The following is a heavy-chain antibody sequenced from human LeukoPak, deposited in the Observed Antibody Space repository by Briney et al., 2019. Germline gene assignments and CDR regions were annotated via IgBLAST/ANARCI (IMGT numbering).Heavy chain of an antibody. J-gene: IGHJ6*03. D-gene: IGHD3-3*01. CDR1: GYTFTSYG. CDR2: ISAYNGNT. V-gene: IGHV1-18*01. CDR3: ARGGYDFWSGYRDYYYYYMDV. Sequence: ASVKVSCKASGYTFTSYGISWVRQAPGQGLEWMGWISAYNGNTNYAQKLQGRVTMTTDTSTSTAYMELRSLRSEDTAVYYCARGGYDFWSGYRDYYYYYMDVWGKGTTVTVSS.